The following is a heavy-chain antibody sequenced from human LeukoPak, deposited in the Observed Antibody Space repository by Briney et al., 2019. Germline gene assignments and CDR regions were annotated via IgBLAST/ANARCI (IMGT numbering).Heavy chain of an antibody. CDR1: GGSFSGYY. J-gene: IGHJ5*02. CDR3: ARDHSGWDPTAGFDP. D-gene: IGHD6-19*01. CDR2: INHSGST. Sequence: PSETLSLTCAVYGGSFSGYYWSWIRQPPGKGLEWIGEINHSGSTNYNPSLKSRVTISVDTSKNQFSLKLSSVTAADTAVYYCARDHSGWDPTAGFDPWGQGTLVTVSS. V-gene: IGHV4-34*01.